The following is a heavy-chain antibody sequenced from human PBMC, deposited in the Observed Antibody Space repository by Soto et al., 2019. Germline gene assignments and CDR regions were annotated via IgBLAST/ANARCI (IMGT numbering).Heavy chain of an antibody. CDR1: GGSISSYC. D-gene: IGHD3-10*01. Sequence: SETLSLTCTVSGGSISSYCWSWIRQPPGKGLEWIGYIYYSGSTNYNPSLKSRDTISVDTSKNQFSLKLSSVTAADTAVYYCAGSGSSPYYYYYGMDVWGQGTTVTVSS. CDR2: IYYSGST. V-gene: IGHV4-59*01. J-gene: IGHJ6*02. CDR3: AGSGSSPYYYYYGMDV.